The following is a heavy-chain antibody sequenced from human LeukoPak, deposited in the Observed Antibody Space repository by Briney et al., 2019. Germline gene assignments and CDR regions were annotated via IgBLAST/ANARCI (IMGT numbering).Heavy chain of an antibody. CDR1: GFTFSSYG. V-gene: IGHV3-21*01. D-gene: IGHD2-15*01. CDR2: ISSSSSYI. Sequence: KTGGSLRLSCAASGFTFSSYGMHWVRQAPGKGLEWVSSISSSSSYIYYADSVKGRFTISRDNSKNTLYLQMNSLRAEDTAVYYCAKDLTRCSGSSCYSVFDYWGQGALVTVSS. J-gene: IGHJ4*02. CDR3: AKDLTRCSGSSCYSVFDY.